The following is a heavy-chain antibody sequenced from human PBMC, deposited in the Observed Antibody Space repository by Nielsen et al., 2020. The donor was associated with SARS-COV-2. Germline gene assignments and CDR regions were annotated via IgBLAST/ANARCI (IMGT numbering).Heavy chain of an antibody. J-gene: IGHJ4*02. CDR2: IHPSDLDT. CDR1: GYSFTNYW. D-gene: IGHD6-13*01. V-gene: IGHV5-51*01. CDR3: ARLTAVKYGIPQF. Sequence: GESLKISCKASGYSFTNYWIAWVRQVPGKGLEWMGVIHPSDLDTRYSPSFQGQVTISADESDTTVHLLWSSLKASDSATYYCARLTAVKYGIPQFWGQGTLLTVSS.